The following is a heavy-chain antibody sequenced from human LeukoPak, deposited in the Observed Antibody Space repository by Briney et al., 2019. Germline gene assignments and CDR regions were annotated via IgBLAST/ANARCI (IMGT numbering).Heavy chain of an antibody. CDR2: INWDGGST. CDR3: ARTEQPLILDAFAI. D-gene: IGHD6-13*01. V-gene: IGHV3-20*04. J-gene: IGHJ3*02. CDR1: GFTLDDYG. Sequence: PGGSLRLSCAASGFTLDDYGMSWVRQAPGKGLEWVSGINWDGGSTGYADSVKGRFTISRDNAKNSLYLQMNSLIAEDTALYYCARTEQPLILDAFAIWGQGTMVTDSS.